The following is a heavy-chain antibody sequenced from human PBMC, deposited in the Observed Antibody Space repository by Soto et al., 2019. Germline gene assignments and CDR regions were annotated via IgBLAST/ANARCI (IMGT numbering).Heavy chain of an antibody. D-gene: IGHD1-26*01. CDR3: ERPAWGLQPDD. Sequence: LXISCNGYGYTFSYYWVVWLRQMPGKGLEWMGIIYPGDSDTRYSPSFQGQVTFSVDKSISTAYLHWSRLEASDTAMYYCERPAWGLQPDDWGQGTLVTVSS. CDR2: IYPGDSDT. J-gene: IGHJ4*02. CDR1: GYTFSYYW. V-gene: IGHV5-51*01.